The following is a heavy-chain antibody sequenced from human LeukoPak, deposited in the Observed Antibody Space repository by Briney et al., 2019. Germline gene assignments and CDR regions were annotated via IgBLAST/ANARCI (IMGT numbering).Heavy chain of an antibody. CDR3: AAPKYSSSYLFDY. J-gene: IGHJ4*02. CDR2: ISGSGGST. D-gene: IGHD6-6*01. V-gene: IGHV3-23*01. Sequence: GGSLRLSCAASGFTFSSYAMSWVRQAPGKGLEWVSAISGSGGSTYYADSVKGRFTISRDNSKNTLCLQMNSLRAEDTAVYYCAAPKYSSSYLFDYWGQGTLVTVSS. CDR1: GFTFSSYA.